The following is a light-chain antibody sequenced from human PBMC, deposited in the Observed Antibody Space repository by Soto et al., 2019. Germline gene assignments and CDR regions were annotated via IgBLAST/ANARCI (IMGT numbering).Light chain of an antibody. CDR3: QHYNNWPRT. Sequence: EIVMTQSPATLSVSPGERVTLSGRASQSVSSNLAWYQQKPGQAPRLLIYGASTRATGIPARFSGSGSGTEFTLTISSLQSEDFAVYYCQHYNNWPRTFGQGTKVEIK. CDR2: GAS. CDR1: QSVSSN. J-gene: IGKJ1*01. V-gene: IGKV3-15*01.